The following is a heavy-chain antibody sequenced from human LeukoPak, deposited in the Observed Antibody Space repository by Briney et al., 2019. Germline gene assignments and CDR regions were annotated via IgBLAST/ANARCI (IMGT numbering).Heavy chain of an antibody. J-gene: IGHJ6*02. Sequence: GGSLRLSCAASGFTVSSNDMNWVRQAPGKGLEWVSVIYSGGRTFYADSVRGRFTISRDNSKNTLYLQMNSLRAEDTAVYYCAKDLWVGELPPYGMDVWGQGTTVTVSS. D-gene: IGHD3-10*01. V-gene: IGHV3-66*01. CDR2: IYSGGRT. CDR3: AKDLWVGELPPYGMDV. CDR1: GFTVSSND.